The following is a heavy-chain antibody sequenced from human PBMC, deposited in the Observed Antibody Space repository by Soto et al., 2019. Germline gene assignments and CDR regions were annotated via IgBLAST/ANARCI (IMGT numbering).Heavy chain of an antibody. CDR2: ISYDGINK. V-gene: IGHV3-30*18. CDR1: GFTFSSYC. J-gene: IGHJ5*02. D-gene: IGHD2-15*01. CDR3: SKYYCIGGGCYLSPCVEKWFNR. Sequence: GGSLRLSCAASGFTFSSYCMHWVRQAPCKGLEWVAVISYDGINKYYADSVKGRFTISRDNSKNTLYLQMNSLRAEDTAVYYCSKYYCIGGGCYLSPCVEKWFNRWGQGTLVTVCS.